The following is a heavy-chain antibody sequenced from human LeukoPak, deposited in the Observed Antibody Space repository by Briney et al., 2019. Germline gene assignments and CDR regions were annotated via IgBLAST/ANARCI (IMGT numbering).Heavy chain of an antibody. CDR1: GFTFSSYA. CDR2: ISGSGGRT. CDR3: AKRDYYDSNGYFFPYYFDN. Sequence: GGSLRLSCAASGFTFSSYAMSWVRQAPGKGLEWVSGISGSGGRTYYTGSVRGRFTISRDNSKNRLYLQMNSLRAEDTALYYCAKRDYYDSNGYFFPYYFDNWGQGTLVAVSS. J-gene: IGHJ4*02. D-gene: IGHD3-22*01. V-gene: IGHV3-23*01.